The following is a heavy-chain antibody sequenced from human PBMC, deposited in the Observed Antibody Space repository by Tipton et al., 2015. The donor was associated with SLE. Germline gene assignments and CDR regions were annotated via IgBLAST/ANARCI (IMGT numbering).Heavy chain of an antibody. D-gene: IGHD3-16*01. V-gene: IGHV3-33*01. J-gene: IGHJ4*02. Sequence: SLRLSCVASGFTFSTSAMHWVRQAPGKGLEWVAVIWYDGSNKFYADSVKGRFTISRDNSKNTVSLQMNSLRVEDTAVYFCARGRGGEFLDYWGQGTPVTVSS. CDR1: GFTFSTSA. CDR2: IWYDGSNK. CDR3: ARGRGGEFLDY.